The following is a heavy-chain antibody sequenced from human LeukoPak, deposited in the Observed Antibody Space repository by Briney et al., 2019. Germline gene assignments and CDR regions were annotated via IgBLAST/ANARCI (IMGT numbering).Heavy chain of an antibody. V-gene: IGHV3-21*01. D-gene: IGHD2-15*01. J-gene: IGHJ6*02. CDR3: AREGCSGGSCYPPPYYYYGMDV. CDR2: ISSSSSYI. Sequence: GGSLRLSCAASGFTFSSYSMNWDRQAPGKGLEWVSSISSSSSYIYYADSVKGRFTISRDNAKNSLYLQMNSLRAEDTAVYYCAREGCSGGSCYPPPYYYYGMDVWGQGTTVTVSS. CDR1: GFTFSSYS.